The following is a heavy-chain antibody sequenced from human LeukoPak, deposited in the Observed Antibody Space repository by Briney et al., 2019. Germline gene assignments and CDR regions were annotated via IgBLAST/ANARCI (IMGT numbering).Heavy chain of an antibody. V-gene: IGHV3-11*01. D-gene: IGHD3-10*01. CDR1: GFTFSDYY. J-gene: IGHJ4*02. CDR2: LNSSGGPT. CDR3: VRDVKYYFGSGSYR. Sequence: GGSLRLSCAASGFTFSDYYMSWFRQAPGKGLECISYLNSSGGPTYYADSVKGRFTISRDNSKNTLHLQMDTLRPEDTAVYYCVRDVKYYFGSGSYRWGQGTLVTVSS.